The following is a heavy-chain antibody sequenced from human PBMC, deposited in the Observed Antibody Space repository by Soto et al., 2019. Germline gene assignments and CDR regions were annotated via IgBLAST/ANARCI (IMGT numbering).Heavy chain of an antibody. V-gene: IGHV3-15*07. CDR2: IKSKTDGGTT. CDR3: TTDDYYDSSPPGPYYYFDY. J-gene: IGHJ4*02. CDR1: GFTFSNAW. Sequence: PGGSLRLSCAASGFTFSNAWMNWVRQAPGKGLEWVGRIKSKTDGGTTDYAAPVKDRFTISRDDSKNTLYLQMNSLKTEDTAVYYCTTDDYYDSSPPGPYYYFDYWGQGTLVTVSS. D-gene: IGHD3-22*01.